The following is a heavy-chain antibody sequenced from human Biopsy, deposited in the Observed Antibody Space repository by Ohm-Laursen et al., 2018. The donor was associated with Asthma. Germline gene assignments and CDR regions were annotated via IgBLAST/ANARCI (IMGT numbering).Heavy chain of an antibody. Sequence: GASVKVSCKISGYSLTDLSMHWVRQAPGQGLEWMGGHDQEEGGTVNARRFQGRVTVTEDTSTDTAYMELSSLSSDDTAVYYCASDFPKDYVRYNFQFWGQGTLVTVSS. J-gene: IGHJ4*02. CDR1: GYSLTDLS. CDR3: ASDFPKDYVRYNFQF. V-gene: IGHV1-24*01. CDR2: HDQEEGGT. D-gene: IGHD4-17*01.